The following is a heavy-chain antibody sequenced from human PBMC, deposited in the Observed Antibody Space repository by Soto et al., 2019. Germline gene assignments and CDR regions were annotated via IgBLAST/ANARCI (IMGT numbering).Heavy chain of an antibody. D-gene: IGHD3-22*01. CDR1: GFTFSSYA. CDR3: AKDGLYYDSSGFDY. Sequence: GGSLRLSCAASGFTFSSYAMSWVRQAPGKGLEWVSAISGSGGSTYYADSVKGRFTISRDNSKNTRYLQMNSLRAEDTAVYYCAKDGLYYDSSGFDYWGQGPLVTVSS. V-gene: IGHV3-23*01. J-gene: IGHJ4*02. CDR2: ISGSGGST.